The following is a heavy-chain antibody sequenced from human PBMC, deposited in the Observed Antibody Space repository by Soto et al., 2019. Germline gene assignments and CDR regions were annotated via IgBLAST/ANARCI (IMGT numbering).Heavy chain of an antibody. CDR1: GGCVSSCSYH. CDR2: IYYIGST. CDR3: ARERGYTAMAPYYFDN. J-gene: IGHJ4*02. Sequence: SDTLSLTCTVSGGCVSSCSYHLIWIRQTPGKGLEWIGYIYYIGSTNYNPSLKSRVTISVDTAKNQFSLKLSSLTATDTAVYYCARERGYTAMAPYYFDNWGQGTLVTVSS. D-gene: IGHD5-18*01. V-gene: IGHV4-61*01.